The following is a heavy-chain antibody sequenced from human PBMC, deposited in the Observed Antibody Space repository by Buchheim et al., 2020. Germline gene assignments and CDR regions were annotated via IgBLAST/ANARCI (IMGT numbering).Heavy chain of an antibody. V-gene: IGHV3-33*01. CDR2: LWYDGSNE. CDR1: GFTFTAYA. J-gene: IGHJ3*02. D-gene: IGHD3-22*01. Sequence: QVQLVESGGGVVQPGRSLRLSCAASGFTFTAYAMHWVRQAPGKGLEWLAFLWYDGSNEKYADSVKGRLTISRDNPRNMLHLHMDSLRAEDTAVYYCAGDPPDSGYAFEIWGQGT. CDR3: AGDPPDSGYAFEI.